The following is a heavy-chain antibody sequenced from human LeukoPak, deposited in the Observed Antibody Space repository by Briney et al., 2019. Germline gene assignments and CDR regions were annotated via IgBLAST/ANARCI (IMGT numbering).Heavy chain of an antibody. Sequence: GASVNVSCKASGYTFTGYFIQWVRQAPGQGLEWMGWINPNSDNTNYAQKFQGRVTMTRDTSINTAYMELTRLTSDDTAVYYCARDTQLLLHNDHWGQGTLVIVSS. V-gene: IGHV1-2*02. J-gene: IGHJ5*02. CDR1: GYTFTGYF. D-gene: IGHD1-1*01. CDR3: ARDTQLLLHNDH. CDR2: INPNSDNT.